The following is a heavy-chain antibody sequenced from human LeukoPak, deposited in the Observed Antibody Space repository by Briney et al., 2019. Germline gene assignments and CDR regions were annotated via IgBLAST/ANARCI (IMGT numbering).Heavy chain of an antibody. CDR2: ITGSGDYT. Sequence: GGSLRLSCAASGFTFSGYAMTWVRQAPGKGLEWVSSITGSGDYTYYIDSVKGRFTISRDNSKNILYLQMNSLRGEDTALYYCAKDGLYYDGSAHVYYFDYWGQGTLVAVSS. D-gene: IGHD3-22*01. CDR1: GFTFSGYA. CDR3: AKDGLYYDGSAHVYYFDY. J-gene: IGHJ4*02. V-gene: IGHV3-23*01.